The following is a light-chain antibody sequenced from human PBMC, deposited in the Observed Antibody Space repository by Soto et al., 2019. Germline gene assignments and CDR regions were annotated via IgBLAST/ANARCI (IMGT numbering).Light chain of an antibody. Sequence: DIQMTQSPSTLSASVGGIVTSTCRASQSISSWLAWFQQKPGRAPKLLIHKASTLESGVPSRFSGSGSGAEFSLTISSLQPDDFATYYCQQYNSYPWTFGQGTKVDIK. CDR3: QQYNSYPWT. CDR2: KAS. CDR1: QSISSW. V-gene: IGKV1-5*03. J-gene: IGKJ1*01.